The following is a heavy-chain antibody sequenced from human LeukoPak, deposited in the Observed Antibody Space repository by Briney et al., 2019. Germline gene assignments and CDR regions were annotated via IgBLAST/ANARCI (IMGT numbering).Heavy chain of an antibody. CDR1: GYTFTDYY. V-gene: IGHV1-2*02. J-gene: IGHJ4*02. CDR3: ARSPDILTGENFDY. Sequence: VASVKVSCTASGYTFTDYYMHWVRQAPGQGLEWMGWINPNSGGTNYAQKFYARVTITRDTSISTAYMELSRLRSDDTAVFYCARSPDILTGENFDYWGQGTLVTVSS. D-gene: IGHD3-9*01. CDR2: INPNSGGT.